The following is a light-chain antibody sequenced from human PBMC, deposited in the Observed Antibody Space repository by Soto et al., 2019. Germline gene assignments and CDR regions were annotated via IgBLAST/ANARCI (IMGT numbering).Light chain of an antibody. V-gene: IGKV3-15*01. CDR2: GAS. CDR3: QQYNNWPLWT. CDR1: QTVRNN. Sequence: IVLTQSPGTMSLSPGEGATLSCGASQTVRNNYLAWYQQKPGQAPRLLIYGASTRATGIPARFSGSGSGTEFTLTISSLQSEDFAVYYCQQYNNWPLWTFGHGTKVDIK. J-gene: IGKJ1*01.